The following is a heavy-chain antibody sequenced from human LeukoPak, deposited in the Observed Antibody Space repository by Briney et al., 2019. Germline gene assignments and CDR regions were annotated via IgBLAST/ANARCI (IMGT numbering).Heavy chain of an antibody. CDR1: GGSFSDYY. CDR2: INHSGST. D-gene: IGHD1-26*01. J-gene: IGHJ4*02. Sequence: PSETLSLTCAVYGGSFSDYYWSWIRQPPGKGLEWIGEINHSGSTNYNPSLKSRVTTSVDKSKNQFSLKVRPVTAADTAVYYCATIVGAPRHFDSWGQGTLVTVSS. CDR3: ATIVGAPRHFDS. V-gene: IGHV4-34*01.